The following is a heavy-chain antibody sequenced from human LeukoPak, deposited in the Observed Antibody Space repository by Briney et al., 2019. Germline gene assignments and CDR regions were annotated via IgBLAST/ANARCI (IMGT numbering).Heavy chain of an antibody. D-gene: IGHD3-3*01. Sequence: PGRSLRLSCAASRFTFSSYWMHWVRQAPGKGLVWVSRINSDGSSTSYADSVKGRFTIARDNAKNALYLQMNSLRGEDTAVYYCARVINYGFWSGYYPLDYWGQGTLVTVSS. CDR1: RFTFSSYW. J-gene: IGHJ4*02. V-gene: IGHV3-74*01. CDR3: ARVINYGFWSGYYPLDY. CDR2: INSDGSST.